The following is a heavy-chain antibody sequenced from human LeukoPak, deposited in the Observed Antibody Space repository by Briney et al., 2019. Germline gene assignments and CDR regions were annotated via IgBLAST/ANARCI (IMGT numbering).Heavy chain of an antibody. CDR3: AREDSSGWYPFDY. V-gene: IGHV3-21*01. CDR1: GFTFSSYS. D-gene: IGHD6-19*01. Sequence: PGGSLRLSCAASGFTFSSYSMNWVRQAPGKGLEWVSSISSSSSYIYYADSVKGRFTISRDNAKNSLYLQMNSLRAEDTAVYYCAREDSSGWYPFDYWGQGTLVTVSS. CDR2: ISSSSSYI. J-gene: IGHJ4*02.